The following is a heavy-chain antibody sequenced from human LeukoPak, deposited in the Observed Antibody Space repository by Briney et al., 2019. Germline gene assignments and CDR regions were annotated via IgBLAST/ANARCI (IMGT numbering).Heavy chain of an antibody. Sequence: PGGSLRPSCAASGFTFSIYAMGWVRQAPGKGLEWVSAISGSGGSTYYADSVKGRFTISRDNSKNTLYLQMNSLRAEDTAVYYCVMYYYDSSGYYSPPDYWGQGTLVTVSS. CDR1: GFTFSIYA. D-gene: IGHD3-22*01. CDR3: VMYYYDSSGYYSPPDY. V-gene: IGHV3-23*01. CDR2: ISGSGGST. J-gene: IGHJ4*02.